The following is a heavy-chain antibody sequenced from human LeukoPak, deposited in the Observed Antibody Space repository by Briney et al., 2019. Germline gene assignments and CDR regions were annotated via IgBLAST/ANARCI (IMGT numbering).Heavy chain of an antibody. Sequence: GGSLRLSCAASGFTFSSYSMNWVRQAPGKGLEWVSSTSSSSSYIYYADSVKGRFTISRDNAKNSLYLQMNSLRAEDTAVYYCARDGDVLLWFGGSKPGPTHWFDPWGQGTLVTVSS. J-gene: IGHJ5*02. CDR1: GFTFSSYS. D-gene: IGHD3-10*01. CDR3: ARDGDVLLWFGGSKPGPTHWFDP. CDR2: TSSSSSYI. V-gene: IGHV3-21*01.